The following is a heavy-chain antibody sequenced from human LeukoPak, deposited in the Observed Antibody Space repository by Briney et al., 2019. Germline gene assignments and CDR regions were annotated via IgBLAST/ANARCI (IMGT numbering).Heavy chain of an antibody. CDR3: AREGGAAAGYYYYYYYMDV. D-gene: IGHD6-13*01. CDR1: GGSISSYY. CDR2: IYTSGST. V-gene: IGHV4-4*07. J-gene: IGHJ6*03. Sequence: SETLSLTCTVSGGSISSYYWSCIRQPAGKGLEWIGRIYTSGSTNYNPSLKSRVTMSVDTSKNQFSLKLSSVTAADTAVYYCAREGGAAAGYYYYYYYMDVWGKGTTVTVSS.